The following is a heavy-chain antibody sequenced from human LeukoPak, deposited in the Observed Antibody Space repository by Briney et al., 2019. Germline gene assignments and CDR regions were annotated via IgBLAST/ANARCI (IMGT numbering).Heavy chain of an antibody. Sequence: GGSLRLSCAASGFTFSSYAMSWVRQAPGKGLEWFSAISGSGGSTYYADSVKGRFTISRDNSKNTLYLQMNSLRAEDTAVYYCAKVAHYYDSSGATHWGQGTLVTVSS. D-gene: IGHD3-22*01. CDR2: ISGSGGST. J-gene: IGHJ4*02. CDR1: GFTFSSYA. V-gene: IGHV3-23*01. CDR3: AKVAHYYDSSGATH.